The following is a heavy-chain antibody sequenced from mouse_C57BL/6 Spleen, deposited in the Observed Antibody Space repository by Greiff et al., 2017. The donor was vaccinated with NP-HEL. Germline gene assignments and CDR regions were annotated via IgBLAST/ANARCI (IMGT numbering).Heavy chain of an antibody. J-gene: IGHJ2*01. Sequence: EVKLMESGGGLVQPGGSMNLSCAASGFTFSDAWMDWVRQSPEKGLEWVAEIRNKANNHATYYAESVKGRFTISRDDSKSSVYLQMNSLRAEDTGIYYCTRRRDSYFDYWGQGTTLTVSS. D-gene: IGHD3-3*01. CDR3: TRRRDSYFDY. CDR1: GFTFSDAW. V-gene: IGHV6-6*01. CDR2: IRNKANNHAT.